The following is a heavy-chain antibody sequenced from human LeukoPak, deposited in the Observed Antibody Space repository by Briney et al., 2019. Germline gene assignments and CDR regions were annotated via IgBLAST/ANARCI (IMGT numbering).Heavy chain of an antibody. Sequence: PSETLSLTCAFSGGSISSGGHSWSWIRQPPGKGLEWIGYIYHSGSTYCNPSLKSRVTISVDRSKNQFSLKLSSVTAADTGVYYCARGRRGAFDYWGQGTLVTVSS. D-gene: IGHD1-26*01. J-gene: IGHJ4*02. CDR3: ARGRRGAFDY. V-gene: IGHV4-30-2*01. CDR1: GGSISSGGHS. CDR2: IYHSGST.